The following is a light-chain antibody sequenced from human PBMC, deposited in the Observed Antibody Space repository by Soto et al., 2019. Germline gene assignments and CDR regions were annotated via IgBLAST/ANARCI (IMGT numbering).Light chain of an antibody. CDR2: AAS. CDR3: QQSYSTLWT. CDR1: QSIDNF. Sequence: DIQMTQSPSTLSGSVGDSVTITCRPSQSIDNFLNWYQQKPGKAPNLLIYAASSLQSGVSSRFSGSGSGTDFTLTISSLQPEDFATYYCQQSYSTLWTFGQGTKVDI. V-gene: IGKV1-39*01. J-gene: IGKJ1*01.